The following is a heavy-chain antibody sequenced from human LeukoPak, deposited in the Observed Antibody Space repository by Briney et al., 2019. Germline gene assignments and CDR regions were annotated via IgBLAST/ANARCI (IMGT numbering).Heavy chain of an antibody. CDR3: ARGEYDYAWGSYSPNAFAM. J-gene: IGHJ3*02. CDR1: GGSFSGYY. V-gene: IGHV4-34*01. Sequence: SETLSLTCAVYGGSFSGYYWSWIRQPPGKGLEWIGEINHSGSTNYNPSLKSRVTISVDTSKNQFSLKLSSVTAAGTALYYCARGEYDYAWGSYSPNAFAMWGQGTMVTVSS. CDR2: INHSGST. D-gene: IGHD3-16*01.